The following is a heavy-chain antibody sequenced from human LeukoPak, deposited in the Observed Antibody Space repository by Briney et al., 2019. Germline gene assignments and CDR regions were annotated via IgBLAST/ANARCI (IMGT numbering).Heavy chain of an antibody. D-gene: IGHD3-16*02. CDR2: ISGSGGST. J-gene: IGHJ4*02. CDR3: ARDYVWGSDRYTDY. Sequence: GGSLRLSCAASGFTFSSFAMRWVRQAPGKGLEWVSAISGSGGSTYYADSVKGRFTISRDNSKNTLFLQMNSLRAEDTAVYYCARDYVWGSDRYTDYWGQGTLVTVSS. V-gene: IGHV3-23*01. CDR1: GFTFSSFA.